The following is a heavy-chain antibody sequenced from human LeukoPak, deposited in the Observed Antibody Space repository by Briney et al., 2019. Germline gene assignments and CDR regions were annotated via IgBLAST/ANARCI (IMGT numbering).Heavy chain of an antibody. CDR2: IWYDGSNK. Sequence: GGSLRLSCAASGFTFSSYGMYWVRQAPGKGLEWVAVIWYDGSNKYYADSVKGRFTISRDNSKNTLYLQMNSLRAEDTAVYYCARVDWDYYYGMDVWGQGTTVTVSS. J-gene: IGHJ6*02. CDR1: GFTFSSYG. D-gene: IGHD2-21*01. V-gene: IGHV3-33*01. CDR3: ARVDWDYYYGMDV.